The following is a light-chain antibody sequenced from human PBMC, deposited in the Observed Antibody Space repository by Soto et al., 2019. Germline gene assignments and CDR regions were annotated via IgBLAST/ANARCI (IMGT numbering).Light chain of an antibody. CDR1: SGDIGSYNR. V-gene: IGLV2-14*01. CDR3: SSYTNINTRARV. Sequence: QSALTQPASVSGSPGQSITISCTGTSGDIGSYNRVSWYQQHPGKAPKLIIYEVTDRPSGVPNRFSGSKSGNTASLTISGLQAEDEAEYYCSSYTNINTRARVFGTGTKVTVL. J-gene: IGLJ1*01. CDR2: EVT.